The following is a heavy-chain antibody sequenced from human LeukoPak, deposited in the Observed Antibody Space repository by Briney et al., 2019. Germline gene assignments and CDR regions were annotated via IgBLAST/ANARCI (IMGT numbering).Heavy chain of an antibody. V-gene: IGHV1-69-2*01. D-gene: IGHD3-22*01. CDR3: ARVNYYDLNNWFDP. Sequence: ASVKISCKVSGYAFTDYYMHWVQQAPGKGLEWMGLVDPEDGETIYAEKFQGRVTITADTSTDTAYMELSSLRSEDTAVYYCARVNYYDLNNWFDPWGQGTLVTVSS. J-gene: IGHJ5*02. CDR1: GYAFTDYY. CDR2: VDPEDGET.